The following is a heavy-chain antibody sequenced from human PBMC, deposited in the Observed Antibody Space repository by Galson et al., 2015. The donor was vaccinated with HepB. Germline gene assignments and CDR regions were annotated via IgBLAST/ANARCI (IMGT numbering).Heavy chain of an antibody. CDR3: VSGAASGERRLDY. CDR1: GFTFSSYA. J-gene: IGHJ4*02. Sequence: SLRLSCAASGFTFSSYAMHWVRQAPGKGLEYVSAISSNGGSTYYADSVKGRFTISRDNSKNTLYLQMSSLRAEDTAVYYCVSGAASGERRLDYWGQGTLVTVSS. D-gene: IGHD2-15*01. V-gene: IGHV3-64D*06. CDR2: ISSNGGST.